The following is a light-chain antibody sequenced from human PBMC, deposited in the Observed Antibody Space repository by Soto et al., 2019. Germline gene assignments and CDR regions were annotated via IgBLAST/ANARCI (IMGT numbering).Light chain of an antibody. CDR3: QQYSDWPLT. J-gene: IGKJ4*01. CDR1: QSVSSN. Sequence: EIVMTQSPATLSVSPGERATLSCRASQSVSSNLAWYQQKPGQAPSLLIYDISARATGIPTRFSGSGSGTEFTLTISSLQSEDFAVYYCQQYSDWPLTFGGGTKVDIK. CDR2: DIS. V-gene: IGKV3D-15*01.